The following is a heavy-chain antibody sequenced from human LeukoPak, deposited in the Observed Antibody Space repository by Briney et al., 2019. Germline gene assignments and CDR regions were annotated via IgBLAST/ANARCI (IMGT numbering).Heavy chain of an antibody. CDR1: GYTFTGYY. CDR2: INPNSGGT. J-gene: IGHJ4*02. CDR3: ARVGSPLSFSAMADDY. V-gene: IGHV1-2*02. Sequence: ASVKVSCKVSGYTFTGYYMHWVRQAPGQGLEWMGWINPNSGGTNYAQKFQGRVTMTRDTSISTAYMELSRLRSDDTAVYYCARVGSPLSFSAMADDYWGQGTLVTVSS. D-gene: IGHD5-18*01.